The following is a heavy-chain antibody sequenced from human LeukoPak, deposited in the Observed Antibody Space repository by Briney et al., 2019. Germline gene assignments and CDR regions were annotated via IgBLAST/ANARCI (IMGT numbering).Heavy chain of an antibody. Sequence: GGSLRLSCAGTGFTFSNYWMTWVRQAPGKGLEWVSSISSSSSYIYYADSVKGRFTISRDNAKNSLYLQMNSLRAEDTAVYYCARDRMAAGTDYWGQGTLVTVSS. V-gene: IGHV3-21*01. CDR3: ARDRMAAGTDY. CDR2: ISSSSSYI. J-gene: IGHJ4*02. D-gene: IGHD6-13*01. CDR1: GFTFSNYW.